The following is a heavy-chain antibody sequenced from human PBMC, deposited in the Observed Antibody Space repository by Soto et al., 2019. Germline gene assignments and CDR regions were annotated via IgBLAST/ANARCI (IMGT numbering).Heavy chain of an antibody. CDR1: GFTVSDSY. Sequence: EVQLVETGGGLIQPGGSLRLSCAASGFTVSDSYMNWVRQAPGKGLQWVSVIYTGGSTYYADSVKGRFTISRDTSKNTLYLQMNSLRAEDTAVYYCATSERYSKHNFDCWGQGTLVTVSS. D-gene: IGHD4-4*01. J-gene: IGHJ4*02. V-gene: IGHV3-53*02. CDR2: IYTGGST. CDR3: ATSERYSKHNFDC.